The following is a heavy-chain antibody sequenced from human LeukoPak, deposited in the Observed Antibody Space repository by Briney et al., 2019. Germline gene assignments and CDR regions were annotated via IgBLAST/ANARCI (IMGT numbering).Heavy chain of an antibody. CDR1: GYTFTSYY. D-gene: IGHD6-6*01. Sequence: ASVKVSCTASGYTFTSYYMHWVRQAPGQRLEWMGWINAGNGNTKYSQKFQGRVTITRDTSASTAYMELSSLRSEDTAVYYCARSPRATLNWFDPWGQGTLVTVSS. CDR2: INAGNGNT. CDR3: ARSPRATLNWFDP. V-gene: IGHV1-3*01. J-gene: IGHJ5*02.